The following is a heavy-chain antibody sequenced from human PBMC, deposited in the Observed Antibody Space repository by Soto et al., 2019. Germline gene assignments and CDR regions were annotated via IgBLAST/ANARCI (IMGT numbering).Heavy chain of an antibody. CDR2: ISGSGGST. CDR3: AKAGDSSGYYYEGFDY. Sequence: GGSLRLSCAASGFTFSSYSMSWVRQAPGKGLEWVSAISGSGGSTYYADSVKGRFTISRDNSKNTLYLQMNSLRAEDTAVYYCAKAGDSSGYYYEGFDYWGQGTLVTVSS. V-gene: IGHV3-23*01. D-gene: IGHD3-22*01. J-gene: IGHJ4*02. CDR1: GFTFSSYS.